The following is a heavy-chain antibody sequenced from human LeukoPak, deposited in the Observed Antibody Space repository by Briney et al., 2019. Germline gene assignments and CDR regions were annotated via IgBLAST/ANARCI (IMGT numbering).Heavy chain of an antibody. CDR2: IRYDGSNK. J-gene: IGHJ4*02. CDR3: AKNFQTTFIYYFDY. V-gene: IGHV3-30*02. CDR1: GFTFSSYG. D-gene: IGHD2/OR15-2a*01. Sequence: GGSLRLSCAASGFTFSSYGMHWVRQAPGKGLEWVAFIRYDGSNKYYADSVKGRFTISRDNSKNTLYLQMNSLRAEDTAVYYCAKNFQTTFIYYFDYWGQGTLVTVSS.